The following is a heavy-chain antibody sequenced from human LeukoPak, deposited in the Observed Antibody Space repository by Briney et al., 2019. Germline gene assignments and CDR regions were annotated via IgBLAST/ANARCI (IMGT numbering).Heavy chain of an antibody. V-gene: IGHV4-4*07. CDR3: ARDGWFRELLDY. CDR2: IYTSGST. J-gene: IGHJ4*02. D-gene: IGHD3-10*01. Sequence: SETVSLTCSVSGGSISSYYWSWIRQPAGKGLEWIGRIYTSGSTNYNPSLKSRVTMSVETSVETSKNQFSLKLSSVTAADTAVYYCARDGWFRELLDYWGQGTLVIVSS. CDR1: GGSISSYY.